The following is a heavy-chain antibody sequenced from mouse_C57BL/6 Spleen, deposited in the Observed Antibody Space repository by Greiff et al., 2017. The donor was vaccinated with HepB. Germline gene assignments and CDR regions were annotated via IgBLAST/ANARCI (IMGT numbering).Heavy chain of an antibody. CDR3: AGILMDY. CDR1: GYAFSSSW. Sequence: VQLQESGPELVKPGASVKISCKASGYAFSSSWMNWVKQRPGKSLEWIGRIYPGDGDTNYNGKFKGKATLTADKSSSTAYMQLSSLTSEDSAVYFCAGILMDYWGQGTSVTVSS. CDR2: IYPGDGDT. V-gene: IGHV1-82*01. J-gene: IGHJ4*01.